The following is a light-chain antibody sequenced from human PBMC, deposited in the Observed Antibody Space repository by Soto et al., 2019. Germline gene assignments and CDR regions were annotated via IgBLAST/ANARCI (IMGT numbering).Light chain of an antibody. J-gene: IGLJ2*01. Sequence: QSVLTQPRSVSGSPGQSVTISCTGTISDVGDYDYVSWYQQHPGKAPKLIIYDVYKRSSGVPDRFSGSKSGNTASLTISGLQAEDEADYYCCSYAGSSTSVIFGGGTKVTAL. V-gene: IGLV2-11*01. CDR1: ISDVGDYDY. CDR3: CSYAGSSTSVI. CDR2: DVY.